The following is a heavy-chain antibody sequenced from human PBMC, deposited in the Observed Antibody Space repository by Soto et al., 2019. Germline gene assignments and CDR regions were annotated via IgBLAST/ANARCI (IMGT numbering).Heavy chain of an antibody. D-gene: IGHD2-15*01. CDR3: ARNRGVVQHRAWYFDL. Sequence: QVQLVESGGGLVKPGGSLRLSCAASGFTFSDYYMSWIRQAPGKGLEWVSYISSSGSTIYYADSVKGRFTISRDNAKNSRDLQMSSLRAEDTAVYYCARNRGVVQHRAWYFDLWGRGTLVTVSS. CDR2: ISSSGSTI. J-gene: IGHJ2*01. V-gene: IGHV3-11*01. CDR1: GFTFSDYY.